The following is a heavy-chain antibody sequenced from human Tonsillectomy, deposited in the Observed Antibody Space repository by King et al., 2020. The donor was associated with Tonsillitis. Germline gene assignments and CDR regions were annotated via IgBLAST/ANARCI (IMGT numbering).Heavy chain of an antibody. CDR3: AGEGAATCTGRIGAFDI. V-gene: IGHV3-53*01. CDR2: MYSGGST. CDR1: GFTVSSNY. J-gene: IGHJ3*02. D-gene: IGHD6-25*01. Sequence: VQLVESGGGLIQPGGSLRLSCAASGFTVSSNYMSWVRQAPGKGLEWVSVMYSGGSTYYADSVKGRFTISRDNSKNTRDLQMNSLGAEDTAVYYCAGEGAATCTGRIGAFDIWGQGTMVTVSS.